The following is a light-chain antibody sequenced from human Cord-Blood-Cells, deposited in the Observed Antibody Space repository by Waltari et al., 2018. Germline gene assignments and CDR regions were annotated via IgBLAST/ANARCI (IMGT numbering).Light chain of an antibody. Sequence: SYVLTQPPSVSVAPGKTARITCGGNNIGSKSVHWYQQKPGQAPVLVVYDDSDRPSGIPERFSGSTSGNTASLTISRVEAGDEADYYCQVWDSSSDHPGVFGGGTKLTVL. V-gene: IGLV3-21*03. CDR2: DDS. CDR3: QVWDSSSDHPGV. J-gene: IGLJ3*02. CDR1: NIGSKS.